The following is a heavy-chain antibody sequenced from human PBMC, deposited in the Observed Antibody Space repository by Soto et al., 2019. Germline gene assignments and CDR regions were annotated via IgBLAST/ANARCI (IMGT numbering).Heavy chain of an antibody. CDR1: GVSISSYY. D-gene: IGHD5-18*01. Sequence: SETLSLTCTVSGVSISSYYWIWIRRPPGKGLEWIGYIYYSGSTNYNPSLKSRVTMSVDTSKNQFSLKLGSVTAADTAIYYCARAGGYNYHFDYWGQGALVTVSS. V-gene: IGHV4-59*01. J-gene: IGHJ4*02. CDR2: IYYSGST. CDR3: ARAGGYNYHFDY.